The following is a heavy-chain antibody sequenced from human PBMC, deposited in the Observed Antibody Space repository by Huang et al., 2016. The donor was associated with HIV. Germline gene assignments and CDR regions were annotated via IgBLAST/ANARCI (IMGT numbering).Heavy chain of an antibody. V-gene: IGHV1-69*13. CDR3: ARSGPRWGLATIWTLVY. CDR1: GGGSSSYA. J-gene: IGHJ4*02. D-gene: IGHD5-12*01. CDR2: IIPIFGTT. Sequence: QVQLVQSGAEVKKPGSSVKLSCQSSGGGSSSYAISWVRQARGQGLEGIGGIIPIFGTTDYARRVQGRVTITADESTNTAYIELSSLEYDDTALYYCARSGPRWGLATIWTLVYWGQGTLVTVSS.